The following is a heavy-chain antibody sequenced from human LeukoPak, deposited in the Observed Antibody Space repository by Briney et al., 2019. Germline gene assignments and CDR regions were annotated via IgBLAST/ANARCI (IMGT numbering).Heavy chain of an antibody. V-gene: IGHV4-38-2*02. CDR3: ARDRAVAGNPYYYYYYMDV. CDR2: IYHSGST. D-gene: IGHD6-19*01. J-gene: IGHJ6*03. Sequence: SETLSLTCSVSGYSISTGSYWGWIRQPPGKGLEWIGSIYHSGSTYYKPSLKSRVTISVDTSKNQFFLKLSSVTAADTAVYYCARDRAVAGNPYYYYYYMDVWGKGTTVTVSS. CDR1: GYSISTGSY.